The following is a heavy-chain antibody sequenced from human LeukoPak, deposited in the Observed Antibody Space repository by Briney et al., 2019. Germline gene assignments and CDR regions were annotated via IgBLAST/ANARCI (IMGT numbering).Heavy chain of an antibody. D-gene: IGHD1-7*01. CDR1: GYTFISYG. Sequence: GASVKVSCKASGYTFISYGISWVRQAPGQGLEWMGWISAYNGNTNYAQKVQGRVTMTTDTSTSTAYMELRSLRSDDTAVYYCAGDRVTGTTRLFDPWGQGTLVTVSS. V-gene: IGHV1-18*01. J-gene: IGHJ5*02. CDR3: AGDRVTGTTRLFDP. CDR2: ISAYNGNT.